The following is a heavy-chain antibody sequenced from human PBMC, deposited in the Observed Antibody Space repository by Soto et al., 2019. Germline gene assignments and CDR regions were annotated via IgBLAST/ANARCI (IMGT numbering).Heavy chain of an antibody. CDR3: ARERYYYGSGDY. V-gene: IGHV3-7*01. Sequence: EVQVLESGGGLVQPGGSLRLSCAASGFTFSSYWMSWVRQAPGKGLEWVANIKEDGSEKNYVESVKGQFTISRDNAKNSLYLQMNSLRAEDTAVYYCARERYYYGSGDYWGQGTLVTVSS. D-gene: IGHD3-10*01. CDR2: IKEDGSEK. J-gene: IGHJ4*02. CDR1: GFTFSSYW.